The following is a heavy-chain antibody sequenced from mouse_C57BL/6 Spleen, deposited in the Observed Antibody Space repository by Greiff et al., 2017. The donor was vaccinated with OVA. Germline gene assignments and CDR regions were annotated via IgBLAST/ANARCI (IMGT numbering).Heavy chain of an antibody. D-gene: IGHD1-1*01. CDR2: ISSGSSTI. CDR3: ARQFITTVVARAMDY. Sequence: EVQLQQSGGGLVKPGGSLKLSCAASGFTFSDYGMHWVRQAPEKGLEWVAYISSGSSTIYYADTVKGRFTISRDNAKNTLFLQMTSLRSEDTAMYYCARQFITTVVARAMDYWGQGTSVTVSS. V-gene: IGHV5-17*01. CDR1: GFTFSDYG. J-gene: IGHJ4*01.